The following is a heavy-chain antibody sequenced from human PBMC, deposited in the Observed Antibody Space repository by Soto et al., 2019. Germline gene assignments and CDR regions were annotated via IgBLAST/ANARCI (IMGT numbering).Heavy chain of an antibody. CDR2: IIPIFGTA. J-gene: IGHJ6*02. Sequence: QVQLVQSGAEVKKPGSSVKVSCKASGGTFSSYAISWVRQAPGQGLEWMGGIIPIFGTANYAQKFQGRVTITADESTSTAYMELSSLRSEDTAVYYCARNSQWLVGGDYYYYGMDVWGQGTTVTVSS. CDR1: GGTFSSYA. D-gene: IGHD6-19*01. CDR3: ARNSQWLVGGDYYYYGMDV. V-gene: IGHV1-69*01.